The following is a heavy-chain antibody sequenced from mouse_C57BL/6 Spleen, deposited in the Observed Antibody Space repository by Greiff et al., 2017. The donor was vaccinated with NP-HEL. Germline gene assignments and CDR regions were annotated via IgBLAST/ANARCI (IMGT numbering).Heavy chain of an antibody. CDR1: GYAFSSSW. J-gene: IGHJ2*01. CDR2: IYPGDGDT. D-gene: IGHD1-1*01. V-gene: IGHV1-82*01. Sequence: QVQLQQSGPELVKPGASVKISCKASGYAFSSSWMNWVKQRPGKGLEWIGRIYPGDGDTNYNGKFKGKATLTADKSSSTAYMQLSSLTSEDAAVYFCASPPYYGSSPYYFDDWGQGTTVTVAS. CDR3: ASPPYYGSSPYYFDD.